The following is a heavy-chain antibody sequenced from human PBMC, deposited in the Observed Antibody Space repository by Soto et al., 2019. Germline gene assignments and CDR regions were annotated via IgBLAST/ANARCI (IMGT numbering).Heavy chain of an antibody. CDR2: IWYDGSNK. V-gene: IGHV3-33*03. CDR3: AKDRGSGSTSWYNGWFDP. CDR1: GFTFSSYG. D-gene: IGHD2-2*02. Sequence: PGGSLRLSCAASGFTFSSYGMHWVRQAPGKGLEWVAVIWYDGSNKYYADSVKGRFTISRDNAKNSLYLQMNSLRAEDTAVYYCAKDRGSGSTSWYNGWFDPWGQGTLVTVSS. J-gene: IGHJ5*02.